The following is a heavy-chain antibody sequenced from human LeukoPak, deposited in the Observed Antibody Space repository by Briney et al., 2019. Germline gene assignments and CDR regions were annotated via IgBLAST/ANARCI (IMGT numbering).Heavy chain of an antibody. D-gene: IGHD6-13*01. CDR2: IYYSGNT. Sequence: SETLSLTCTVSGDSISSSNSYWGWIRQPPGKGLEWIGSIYYSGNTYYNASLKSRVTISVDTSKNQFSLKLSSVTAADTAVYYCARVNYEAAASISYYYYYYMDVWGKGTTVTVSS. CDR1: GDSISSSNSY. V-gene: IGHV4-39*07. CDR3: ARVNYEAAASISYYYYYYMDV. J-gene: IGHJ6*03.